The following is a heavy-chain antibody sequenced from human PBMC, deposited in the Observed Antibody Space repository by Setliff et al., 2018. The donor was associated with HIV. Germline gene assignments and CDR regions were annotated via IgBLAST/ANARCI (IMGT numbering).Heavy chain of an antibody. J-gene: IGHJ4*02. Sequence: PGGSLRLSCTASRFSLSNFAMSWVRQAPGKGLEWVSAISGSGDSTYYADSVKGRFTTSRDNSKNTLYLQMSSLRAEDTALYYCVKEVGTTGGFDYWGQGTLVTVSS. CDR3: VKEVGTTGGFDY. CDR1: RFSLSNFA. CDR2: ISGSGDST. V-gene: IGHV3-23*01. D-gene: IGHD7-27*01.